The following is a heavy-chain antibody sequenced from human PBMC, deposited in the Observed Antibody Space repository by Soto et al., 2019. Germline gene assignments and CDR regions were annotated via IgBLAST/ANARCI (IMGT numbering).Heavy chain of an antibody. V-gene: IGHV4-4*02. CDR2: IYHSGST. Sequence: PSETLSLTCAVSGGSISSSNWWSWVRQPPGKGLEWIGEIYHSGSTNYNPSLKSRVTISVDKSKNQFSLKLSSVTAADTAVYYCARGAVSGSYEGSFDYWGQGTLVTVSS. CDR1: GGSISSSNW. CDR3: ARGAVSGSYEGSFDY. D-gene: IGHD1-26*01. J-gene: IGHJ4*02.